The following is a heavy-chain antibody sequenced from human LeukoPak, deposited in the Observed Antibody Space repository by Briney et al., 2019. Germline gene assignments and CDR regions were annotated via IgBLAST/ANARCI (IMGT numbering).Heavy chain of an antibody. CDR1: GGSISSYY. CDR2: IYYSGST. J-gene: IGHJ6*03. V-gene: IGHV4-59*01. Sequence: PSETLSLTCTVSGGSISSYYWSWIRQPPGKGLEWIGYIYYSGSTNYNPSLKSRVTISVDTSKNQFSLKLSSVTAADTAVYYCARYSSGWSSGYYYYYMDVWGKGTTVTISS. CDR3: ARYSSGWSSGYYYYYMDV. D-gene: IGHD6-19*01.